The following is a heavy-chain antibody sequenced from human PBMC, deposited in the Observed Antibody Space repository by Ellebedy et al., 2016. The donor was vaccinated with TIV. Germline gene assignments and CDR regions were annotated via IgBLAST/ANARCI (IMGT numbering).Heavy chain of an antibody. J-gene: IGHJ4*02. V-gene: IGHV3-7*01. D-gene: IGHD1-1*01. CDR3: ARDSGIRTVDY. Sequence: PGGSLRLSCAASGFTFSSYWMSWFRQVPGKGLEWVANIKEDGSEKYYVDSIKGRFTISRDNDQNSLYLEMNSLRADATAVYYCARDSGIRTVDYWGQGTLVTVSS. CDR2: IKEDGSEK. CDR1: GFTFSSYW.